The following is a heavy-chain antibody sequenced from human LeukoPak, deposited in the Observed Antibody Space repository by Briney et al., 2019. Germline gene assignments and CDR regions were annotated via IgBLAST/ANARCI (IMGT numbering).Heavy chain of an antibody. D-gene: IGHD6-13*01. CDR1: GGSVSSYY. J-gene: IGHJ6*03. CDR2: IYYSGST. V-gene: IGHV4-59*02. Sequence: SETLSLTCTVSGGSVSSYYWSWIRQPPGKGLEWIGYIYYSGSTNYNPSLKSRVTISVDTSKNQFSLKLSSVTAADTAVYYCARDRVGQQLVGRNYYYYYMDVWGKGTTVTISS. CDR3: ARDRVGQQLVGRNYYYYYMDV.